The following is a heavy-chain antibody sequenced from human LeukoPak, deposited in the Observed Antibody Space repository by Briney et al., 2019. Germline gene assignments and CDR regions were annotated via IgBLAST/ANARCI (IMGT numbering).Heavy chain of an antibody. J-gene: IGHJ4*02. V-gene: IGHV3-23*01. D-gene: IGHD3-22*01. Sequence: GGSLRLSXAASGFTFSSYAMSWVRQAPGKGLEWVSAISGSGGSTYYADSVKGRFTISRDNSKNTPYLQMNSLRAEDTAVYYCLRMGSSAYTLIWGQGTLVTVSS. CDR2: ISGSGGST. CDR1: GFTFSSYA. CDR3: LRMGSSAYTLI.